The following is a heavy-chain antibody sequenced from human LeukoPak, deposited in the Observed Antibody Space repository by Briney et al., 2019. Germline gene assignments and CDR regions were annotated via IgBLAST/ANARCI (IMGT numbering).Heavy chain of an antibody. CDR1: GFTFSSYA. J-gene: IGHJ4*02. CDR2: IDESGGST. V-gene: IGHV3-23*01. D-gene: IGHD6-19*01. Sequence: PGGSLRLSCAASGFTFSSYAMSWVRQAPGKGLEWVSSIDESGGSTYYADSVKGQFTISRDNSQSSLYLEMNSLRAEDTAVYYCARGSTGWPYYLDYWGQGTLVTVSS. CDR3: ARGSTGWPYYLDY.